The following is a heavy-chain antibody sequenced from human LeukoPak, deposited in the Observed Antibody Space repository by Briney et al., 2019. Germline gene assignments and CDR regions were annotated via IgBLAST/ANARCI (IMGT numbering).Heavy chain of an antibody. CDR3: ARGRGIAAAGNFDY. D-gene: IGHD6-13*01. CDR2: IYHSGST. Sequence: SETLSLTCTVSGYSISSGYYWGWIRQPPGKGLEWIGSIYHSGSTYYNPSLKSRVTISVDTSKNQFSLKLSSVTAADTAVYYCARGRGIAAAGNFDYWGQGTLVTVSS. J-gene: IGHJ4*02. CDR1: GYSISSGYY. V-gene: IGHV4-38-2*02.